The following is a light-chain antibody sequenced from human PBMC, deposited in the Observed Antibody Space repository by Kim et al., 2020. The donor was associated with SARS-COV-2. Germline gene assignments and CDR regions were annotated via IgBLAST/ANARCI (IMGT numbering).Light chain of an antibody. J-gene: IGLJ2*01. CDR2: EVS. Sequence: GQSISISCTGTSSDVGSYDRVSWYRKDPGKAPKLLIYEVSKRPSGVSNRLSGSKSGNTASLTISGLQAEDEADYYCCSYVRTYTAAFGGGTQLTVL. V-gene: IGLV2-23*02. CDR3: CSYVRTYTAA. CDR1: SSDVGSYDR.